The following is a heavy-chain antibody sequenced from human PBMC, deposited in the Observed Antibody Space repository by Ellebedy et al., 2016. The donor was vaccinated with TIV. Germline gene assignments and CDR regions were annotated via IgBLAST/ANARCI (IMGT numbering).Heavy chain of an antibody. D-gene: IGHD3-3*01. CDR3: ARGPVQIFY. J-gene: IGHJ4*02. CDR2: IYRSGST. Sequence: MPSETLSLTCSVSGDSVSNYYWARIRLPPGKGLEWIGFIYRSGSTNYNPSRKSRVTISVDTSKDQFSLRLNSVTAADTAVYYCARGPVQIFYWGQGTLVTVSS. CDR1: GDSVSNYY. V-gene: IGHV4-59*02.